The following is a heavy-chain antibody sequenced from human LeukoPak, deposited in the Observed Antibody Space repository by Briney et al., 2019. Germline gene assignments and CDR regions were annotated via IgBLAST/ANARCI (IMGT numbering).Heavy chain of an antibody. CDR1: AFTFSSYW. CDR2: IKQDGSEK. D-gene: IGHD1-26*01. V-gene: IGHV3-7*01. Sequence: GGSLRLSCAASAFTFSSYWMSWVRQAPGKGLEWVANIKQDGSEKFYVDSVKGRFTISRDNAKNSLFLQMNSLRAEDTAVYYCVRWIASGSGIYWYFDVWGRGTLVTVSS. CDR3: VRWIASGSGIYWYFDV. J-gene: IGHJ2*01.